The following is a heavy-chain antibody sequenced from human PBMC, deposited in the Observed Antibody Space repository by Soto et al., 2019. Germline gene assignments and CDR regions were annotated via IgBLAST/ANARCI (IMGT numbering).Heavy chain of an antibody. D-gene: IGHD2-2*01. CDR1: GFTFSSNA. CDR3: ARGEHSSSKSCTIFYYYGLDV. Sequence: QVQLVESGGGVVQPGRSLRLSCAASGFTFSSNAMHWVRQAPGKGLEWVAVISYDGSNKYYSDPVKGRFTISRDNSKNTLFLQMYSLRSEDTAVYYCARGEHSSSKSCTIFYYYGLDVWGQGTTVTVSS. J-gene: IGHJ6*02. V-gene: IGHV3-30-3*01. CDR2: ISYDGSNK.